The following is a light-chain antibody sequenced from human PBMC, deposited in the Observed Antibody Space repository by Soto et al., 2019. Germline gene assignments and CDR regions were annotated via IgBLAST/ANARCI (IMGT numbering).Light chain of an antibody. CDR2: SVS. V-gene: IGKV3-20*01. Sequence: ETVLTHSPGTLSLYPWEIATLSCRASQSVGRSYLAWYQQKPGQAPRLLISSVSKRATGIPDRFSGGGSGTDFTLTISRVEPEDFALYISQQYHGSPITFGQGTRLEIK. CDR3: QQYHGSPIT. CDR1: QSVGRSY. J-gene: IGKJ5*01.